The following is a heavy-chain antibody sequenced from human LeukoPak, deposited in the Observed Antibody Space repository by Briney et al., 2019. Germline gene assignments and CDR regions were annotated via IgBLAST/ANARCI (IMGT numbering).Heavy chain of an antibody. CDR1: GFTFSNYG. J-gene: IGHJ6*02. CDR2: LVYDGFYK. D-gene: IGHD3-10*01. V-gene: IGHV3-30*18. CDR3: AKGLITMVRGSPMDV. Sequence: PGRSLRLSCAASGFTFSNYGMHWVRQAPGKGLEWVALLVYDGFYKYYADSAKGRFTISRDDSRNTLYLQLSSLRAEDTAVYYCAKGLITMVRGSPMDVWGQGTTVTVSS.